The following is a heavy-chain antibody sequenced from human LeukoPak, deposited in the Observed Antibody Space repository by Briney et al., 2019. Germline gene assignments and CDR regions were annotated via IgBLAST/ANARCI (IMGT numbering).Heavy chain of an antibody. CDR3: AKDAPRSSGWFFLDY. CDR2: VSNGGDRT. D-gene: IGHD6-19*01. V-gene: IGHV3-23*01. CDR1: GFTFSDSA. J-gene: IGHJ4*02. Sequence: GGSLRLSCAASGFTFSDSAMHWVRQAPGKGLEWVAGVSNGGDRTYHADSVKGRFTISRDNSKSALFLQMNSLRDEDTAVYYCAKDAPRSSGWFFLDYWGQGTLVTVSS.